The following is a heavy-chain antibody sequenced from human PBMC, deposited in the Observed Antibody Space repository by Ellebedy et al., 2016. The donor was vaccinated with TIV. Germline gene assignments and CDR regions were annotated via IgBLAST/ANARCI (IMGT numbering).Heavy chain of an antibody. D-gene: IGHD1-26*01. J-gene: IGHJ4*02. CDR2: INPNSGNT. Sequence: ASVKVSCXASGDTFTGYYMHWVRQAPTLGLEWLGGINPNSGNTVYAQKFQGRITVTRDTSISTVYMELSSLRSDDTAVYYCAAERGSGTYYEKAFSYWGQGTLVTVSS. V-gene: IGHV1-2*02. CDR3: AAERGSGTYYEKAFSY. CDR1: GDTFTGYY.